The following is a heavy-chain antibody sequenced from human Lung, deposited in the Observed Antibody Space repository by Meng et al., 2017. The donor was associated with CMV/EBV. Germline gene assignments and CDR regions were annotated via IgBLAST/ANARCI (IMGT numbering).Heavy chain of an antibody. CDR3: ARGINGGCGD. D-gene: IGHD4-23*01. Sequence: LPQSGPGQGNPYPAPLPTWANSGGIVSSNRAAWHWIRQSPSGGLEWLGRTYYRSKWYHEYAVSVKSRITISPDTPKNQFSLQLNSMTPEDTAVYYCARGINGGCGDWGQGTLVTVSS. V-gene: IGHV6-1*01. CDR1: GGIVSSNRAA. J-gene: IGHJ4*02. CDR2: TYYRSKWYH.